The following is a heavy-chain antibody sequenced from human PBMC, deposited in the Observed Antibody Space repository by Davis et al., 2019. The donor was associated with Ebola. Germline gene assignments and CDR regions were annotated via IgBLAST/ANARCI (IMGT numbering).Heavy chain of an antibody. CDR3: ARETYYYDSSGYSGYFDY. V-gene: IGHV3-21*01. D-gene: IGHD3-22*01. Sequence: PGGSLRLSCAASGFSFGTYSMHWVRKTPGKGLEWVSSISSGGNYIFYADSVKGRFTISRDNAKNSLYLQMNSLRAEDTAVYYCARETYYYDSSGYSGYFDYWGQGTLVTVSS. CDR2: ISSGGNYI. J-gene: IGHJ4*02. CDR1: GFSFGTYS.